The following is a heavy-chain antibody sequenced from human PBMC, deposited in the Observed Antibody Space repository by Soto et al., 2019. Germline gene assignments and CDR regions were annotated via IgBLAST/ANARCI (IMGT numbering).Heavy chain of an antibody. V-gene: IGHV3-15*01. Sequence: GGSLRLSCAASGFTFSNAWMSWVRQAPGKGLEWVGRIKSKTDGGTTDYAAPVKGRFTISRDDSKNTLYLQMNSLKTEDTAVYYCTTTNFYDFWSGTRLGYYYYMDVWGKGTTVTVSS. D-gene: IGHD3-3*01. J-gene: IGHJ6*03. CDR3: TTTNFYDFWSGTRLGYYYYMDV. CDR2: IKSKTDGGTT. CDR1: GFTFSNAW.